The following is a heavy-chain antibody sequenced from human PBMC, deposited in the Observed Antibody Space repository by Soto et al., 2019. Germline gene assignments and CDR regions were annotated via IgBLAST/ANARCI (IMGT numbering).Heavy chain of an antibody. V-gene: IGHV4-59*08. D-gene: IGHD4-17*01. CDR2: IYYNVNT. J-gene: IGHJ4*02. Sequence: PSETLSLTCTVSGGSISSYYWSWIRQPPGKGLEWIGYIYYNVNTNYNPSLKSRVTISVDTSKNQFSLKLSSVTAADTAVYYCARHETXHGDYDYWGQGTLVTVSS. CDR1: GGSISSYY. CDR3: ARHETXHGDYDY.